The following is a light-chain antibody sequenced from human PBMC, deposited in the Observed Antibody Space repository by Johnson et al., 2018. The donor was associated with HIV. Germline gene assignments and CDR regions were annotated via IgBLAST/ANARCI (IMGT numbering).Light chain of an antibody. CDR1: SSNIGNNY. V-gene: IGLV1-51*01. CDR3: GTWDSSLSAGLFG. J-gene: IGLJ1*01. CDR2: DNN. Sequence: HSVLTQPPSVSAAPGQKVTISCSGSSSNIGNNYVSWYQQLPGTAPKLLIYDNNKRPSGIPDRFFGSKSGTSATLGITGLQTGDEADYYCGTWDSSLSAGLFGFGTGTGVAVL.